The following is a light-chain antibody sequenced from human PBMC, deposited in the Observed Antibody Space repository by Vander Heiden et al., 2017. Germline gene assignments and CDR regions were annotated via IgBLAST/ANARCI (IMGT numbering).Light chain of an antibody. CDR3: QTWGTGIHVV. CDR2: LNSDGSH. J-gene: IGLJ2*01. Sequence: QLVLTQSPSASASLGASVKLTCTLSSGHSSYAIAWHQQQPEKGPRYLMKLNSDGSHSKGDGIPDRFSGSSSGAERYLTISSLQSEDEADYYCQTWGTGIHVVCGGGTKLTGL. V-gene: IGLV4-69*01. CDR1: SGHSSYA.